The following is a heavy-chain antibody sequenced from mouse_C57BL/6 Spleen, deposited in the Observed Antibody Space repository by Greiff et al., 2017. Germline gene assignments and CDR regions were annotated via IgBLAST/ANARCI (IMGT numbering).Heavy chain of an antibody. Sequence: VQLQQSGPELVKPGDSVKISCKASGYSFTGYFMNWVMQSHGKSLEWIGRINPYNGDTFYNQKFKGKATLTVDKSSSTAHMELRSLTSEDSAVYYCARSRDYGAGYFDVWGTGTTVTVSS. V-gene: IGHV1-20*01. CDR1: GYSFTGYF. D-gene: IGHD1-2*01. CDR2: INPYNGDT. CDR3: ARSRDYGAGYFDV. J-gene: IGHJ1*03.